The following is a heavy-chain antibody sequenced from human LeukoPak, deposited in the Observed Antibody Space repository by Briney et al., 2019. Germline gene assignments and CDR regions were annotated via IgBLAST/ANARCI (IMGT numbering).Heavy chain of an antibody. CDR2: IHYSDGTT. Sequence: GGSLRLSCAASGFTFSSYSMNWVRQAPGKGLEWVSTIHYSDGTTYYADSVKGRFTVSRDNSKNTLSLQMDNLRTEDTAVYYCAKGGGRPLDDAFDIWGQETMVTVSS. CDR3: AKGGGRPLDDAFDI. V-gene: IGHV3-23*01. CDR1: GFTFSSYS. J-gene: IGHJ3*02.